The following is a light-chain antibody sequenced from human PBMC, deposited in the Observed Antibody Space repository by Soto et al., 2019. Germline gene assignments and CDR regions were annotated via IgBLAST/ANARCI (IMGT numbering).Light chain of an antibody. V-gene: IGLV1-44*01. CDR2: NND. CDR3: GAWDDSLTAVL. CDR1: SSNIGSNT. Sequence: QSVLTQPPSASGTPGQSVTISCSGSSSNIGSNTVNWYQQLSGAAPKLLIHNNDQRPSGVPDRFSGSKSDTSASLAISGLQSADEADYYCGAWDDSLTAVLFGGGTKLTVL. J-gene: IGLJ3*02.